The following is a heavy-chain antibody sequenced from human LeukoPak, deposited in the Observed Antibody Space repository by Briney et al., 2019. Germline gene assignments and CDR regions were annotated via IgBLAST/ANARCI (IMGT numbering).Heavy chain of an antibody. CDR2: ISGSGGSI. CDR3: AKGYYFDILSGYSSLDS. D-gene: IGHD3-9*01. CDR1: GFTFSSYG. Sequence: GGTLRLSCAASGFTFSSYGMIWVRQAPGKGLEWVSGISGSGGSIYLADSVKGRFTISRDDSKNTLYLQMNSLRAEDTATYYCAKGYYFDILSGYSSLDSWGQGTLVTVSS. V-gene: IGHV3-23*01. J-gene: IGHJ4*02.